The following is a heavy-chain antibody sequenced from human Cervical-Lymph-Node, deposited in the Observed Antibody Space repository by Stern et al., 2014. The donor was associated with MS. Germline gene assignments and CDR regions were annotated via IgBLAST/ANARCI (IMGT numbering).Heavy chain of an antibody. Sequence: VQLLESGPGLVKPSETLSLTCTVSGGSISSDYWSWIRQSPGKGLEWIGYIYSNGKTNYNPSLKSRVTISVDTSKNQFSLKLTSVTAADTAVYYCARIGEGIAALHWYFDLWGRGTLVTVSS. V-gene: IGHV4-59*01. CDR3: ARIGEGIAALHWYFDL. CDR1: GGSISSDY. CDR2: IYSNGKT. D-gene: IGHD6-13*01. J-gene: IGHJ2*01.